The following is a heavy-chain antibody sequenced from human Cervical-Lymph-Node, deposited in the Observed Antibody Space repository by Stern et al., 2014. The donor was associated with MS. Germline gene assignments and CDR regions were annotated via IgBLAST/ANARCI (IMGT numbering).Heavy chain of an antibody. J-gene: IGHJ4*02. D-gene: IGHD4-11*01. Sequence: QVQLQQSGPGLVKPSQTLSVTCAISGDSVSSNSAAWNWIRQSPSRGLEWLGRDYYMSKWDNDYAVSVKIRITINPDTSKNQFSLQLNSVTPEDTAVYYCARAHVTTVVAAFDYWGQGTLVIVSS. CDR3: ARAHVTTVVAAFDY. V-gene: IGHV6-1*01. CDR2: DYYMSKWDN. CDR1: GDSVSSNSAA.